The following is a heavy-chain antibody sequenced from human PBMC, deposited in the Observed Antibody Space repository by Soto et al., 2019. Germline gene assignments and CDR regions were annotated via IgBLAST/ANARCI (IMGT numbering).Heavy chain of an antibody. CDR2: ISYDGGNK. CDR3: AKVPFGGVIVDGDAFDY. J-gene: IGHJ4*02. Sequence: QVQLVESGGGVVQPGRSLRLSCAASGFTFSSYGMHWVRQAPGKGLEWVALISYDGGNKYYADSVKGRFTISRDNSKNTLYLQMNSLRAEDTGVYYCAKVPFGGVIVDGDAFDYWGQGTLVTVSS. D-gene: IGHD3-16*02. V-gene: IGHV3-30*18. CDR1: GFTFSSYG.